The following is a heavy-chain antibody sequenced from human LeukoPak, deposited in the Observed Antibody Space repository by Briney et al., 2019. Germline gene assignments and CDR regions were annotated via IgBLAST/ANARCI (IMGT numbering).Heavy chain of an antibody. CDR1: GGSISSYY. Sequence: SETLSLTCTVSGGSISSYYWSWIRQPPGKGLEWIGYIYYSGSTNYNPSLKSRVTISVDTSKNQFSLKLSSVTAADTAVYYCARRYGDYPTDAFDIWGQGTMVTVSS. J-gene: IGHJ3*02. V-gene: IGHV4-59*12. D-gene: IGHD4-17*01. CDR2: IYYSGST. CDR3: ARRYGDYPTDAFDI.